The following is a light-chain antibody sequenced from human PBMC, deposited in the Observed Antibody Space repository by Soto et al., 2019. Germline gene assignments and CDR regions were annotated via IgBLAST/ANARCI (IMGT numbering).Light chain of an antibody. Sequence: ESVLTQSPGTLSLSPGERATLSCRASETISSNYFAWYQQKPCQAPRLLIYGASSRATGIPERFSDSGSGTDFTLTISRLEPDEFAVYYCQQHGSSPPLTFGGGTTVEIK. CDR3: QQHGSSPPLT. J-gene: IGKJ4*01. CDR2: GAS. CDR1: ETISSNY. V-gene: IGKV3-20*01.